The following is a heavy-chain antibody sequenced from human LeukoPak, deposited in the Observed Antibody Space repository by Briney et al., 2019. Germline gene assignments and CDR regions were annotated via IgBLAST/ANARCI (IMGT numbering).Heavy chain of an antibody. D-gene: IGHD2-2*02. CDR2: IVHRGRP. Sequence: TLSVRCIVSGGSISRGGYYGSWIGQHPGEWVEWSRYIVHRGRPYYTPSRRSRVTISVATSKNQFSLTLSSVTAADRAVYYCAREIIVVVPAAIWKNGNWFDPCGHKTLVTASS. CDR3: AREIIVVVPAAIWKNGNWFDP. J-gene: IGHJ5*02. V-gene: IGHV4-31*02. CDR1: GGSISRGGYY.